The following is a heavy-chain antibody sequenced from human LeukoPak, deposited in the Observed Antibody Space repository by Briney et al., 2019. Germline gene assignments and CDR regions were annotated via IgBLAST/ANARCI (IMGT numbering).Heavy chain of an antibody. CDR2: IWYDGSNE. CDR3: ARDVGMRLWFRDYYGLDV. CDR1: GFTFSSYG. Sequence: GRSLRLSCAASGFTFSSYGMDWVRQAPGKGLEWVAVIWYDGSNEYYADSVKGRFTISRGNSQNTLYLQMNSLRAEDTAVYYCARDVGMRLWFRDYYGLDVWGQGTTVTVSS. J-gene: IGHJ6*02. D-gene: IGHD5-18*01. V-gene: IGHV3-33*01.